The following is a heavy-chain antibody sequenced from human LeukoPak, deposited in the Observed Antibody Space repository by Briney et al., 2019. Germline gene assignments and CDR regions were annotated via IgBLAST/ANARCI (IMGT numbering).Heavy chain of an antibody. J-gene: IGHJ5*02. Sequence: AETLSLTCTLSGYSISSGYYGGWIRQPPGKGLEWFGSIYHTGSTYYNPSHKSRVTISVDTSKNQFSLTLSSVTAADTAMYYCARGVTMIGRLRFDPWGQGTLVTVSS. D-gene: IGHD3-22*01. CDR1: GYSISSGYY. V-gene: IGHV4-38-2*02. CDR3: ARGVTMIGRLRFDP. CDR2: IYHTGST.